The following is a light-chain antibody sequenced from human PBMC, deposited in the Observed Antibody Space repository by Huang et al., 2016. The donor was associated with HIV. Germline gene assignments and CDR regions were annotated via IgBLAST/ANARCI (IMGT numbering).Light chain of an antibody. J-gene: IGKJ1*01. V-gene: IGKV1-6*01. Sequence: AIQMTQSPSSLSASVGDRVTITCRASQGITDELAWYQQKPGKAPKLLSSGASTLRSGVPSRFSGSGSGTDFTLTINSLQPEDYATYYCLQDHNYPRTFGQGTKVEI. CDR2: GAS. CDR3: LQDHNYPRT. CDR1: QGITDE.